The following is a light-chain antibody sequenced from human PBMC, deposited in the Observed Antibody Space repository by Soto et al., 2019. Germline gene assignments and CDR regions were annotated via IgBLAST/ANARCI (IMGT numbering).Light chain of an antibody. CDR3: QQYNNWPPYT. Sequence: IVMTQSPATLSVSPGERATLSCRASQSVSSNLAWYQQQPGQAPRLLIHDATTRATGIPARFSGSGSGTEFTLTISSLQSEDFAVYYCQQYNNWPPYTFGQGTKVEIK. CDR1: QSVSSN. J-gene: IGKJ2*01. CDR2: DAT. V-gene: IGKV3-15*01.